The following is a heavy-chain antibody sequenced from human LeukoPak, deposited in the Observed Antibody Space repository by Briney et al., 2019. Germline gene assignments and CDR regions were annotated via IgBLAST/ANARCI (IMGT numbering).Heavy chain of an antibody. CDR3: AKGSGYYTYNWFDP. Sequence: GGSLRLSCAASGFIFSSYGMQWVRQAAGKGLEWVAFIRYDGTNKYYADSVRGRFTISRDDSTNTVYLEMNSLRGEDTAVYYCAKGSGYYTYNWFDPWGQGTLVTVSS. CDR1: GFIFSSYG. V-gene: IGHV3-30*02. J-gene: IGHJ5*02. CDR2: IRYDGTNK. D-gene: IGHD3-3*01.